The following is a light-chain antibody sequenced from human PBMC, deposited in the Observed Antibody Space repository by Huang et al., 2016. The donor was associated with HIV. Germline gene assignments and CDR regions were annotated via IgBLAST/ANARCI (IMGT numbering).Light chain of an antibody. CDR1: QSISRSY. Sequence: IVLTQSPGTLSVSPGESTTLSCRASQSISRSYLGWSQQKPGQAPRLLIYGASSRATGIPDRFSGSGSGRDFTLTISRLEPEDFAVYFCQQYHSSPVTFGQGTRLEIK. V-gene: IGKV3-20*01. J-gene: IGKJ5*01. CDR3: QQYHSSPVT. CDR2: GAS.